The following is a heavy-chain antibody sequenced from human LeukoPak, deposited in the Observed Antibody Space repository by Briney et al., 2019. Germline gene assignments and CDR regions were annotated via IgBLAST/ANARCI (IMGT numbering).Heavy chain of an antibody. V-gene: IGHV4-59*01. Sequence: SETLSLTCTVSGGSISSYYWGWIRLPPGKGLEWIGYISYSGSTTYIPSLKSRVTILVDTSKNQFSLKLSPVTAADTAVYYCVRITQGTIDYWGRGTLVTVSS. CDR1: GGSISSYY. CDR3: VRITQGTIDY. D-gene: IGHD3-10*01. CDR2: ISYSGST. J-gene: IGHJ4*02.